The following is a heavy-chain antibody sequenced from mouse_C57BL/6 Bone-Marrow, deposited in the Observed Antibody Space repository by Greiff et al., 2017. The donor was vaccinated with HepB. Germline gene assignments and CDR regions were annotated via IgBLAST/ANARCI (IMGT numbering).Heavy chain of an antibody. CDR2: IDPENGDT. CDR1: GFNIKDDY. J-gene: IGHJ3*01. CDR3: ARGGLGREGAWFAY. V-gene: IGHV14-4*01. D-gene: IGHD4-1*01. Sequence: VQLQQSGAELVRPGASVKLSCTASGFNIKDDYMHWVKQRPEQGLEWIGWIDPENGDTEYASKFQGKATITADTSSNTAYLQLSSLTSEDTAVYYCARGGLGREGAWFAYWGQGTLVTVSA.